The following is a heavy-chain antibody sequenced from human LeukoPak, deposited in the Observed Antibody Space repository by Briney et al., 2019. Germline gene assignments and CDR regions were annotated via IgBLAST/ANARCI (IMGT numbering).Heavy chain of an antibody. V-gene: IGHV3-74*01. CDR2: INSDGSST. CDR1: GFTFSSYW. J-gene: IGHJ4*02. D-gene: IGHD6-13*01. CDR3: ARGDSSSWGEAFDY. Sequence: PGGSLRLSCAASGFTFSSYWMHWVRQAPGKGLVWVSRINSDGSSTSYADSVKGRFTISRDNAKNTLYLQMNSLRAEDTAVYYCARGDSSSWGEAFDYWGQGTLVTVSS.